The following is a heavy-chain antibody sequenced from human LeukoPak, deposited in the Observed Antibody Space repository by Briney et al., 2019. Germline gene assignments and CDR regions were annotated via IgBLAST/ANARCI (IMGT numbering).Heavy chain of an antibody. J-gene: IGHJ4*02. CDR1: GDSFSTYY. Sequence: PSETLSLTCTVSGDSFSTYYWSWIRQPPGKGLEWIGYISYSGRTNYSPSLRSRATLSLDTSKSQFSLKLSSVTAADTAFYYCARGSHYGSGRLFDYWGQGTLVTVSS. D-gene: IGHD3-10*01. CDR2: ISYSGRT. V-gene: IGHV4-59*01. CDR3: ARGSHYGSGRLFDY.